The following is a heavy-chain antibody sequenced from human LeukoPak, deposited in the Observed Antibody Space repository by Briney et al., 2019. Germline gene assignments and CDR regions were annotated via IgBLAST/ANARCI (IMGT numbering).Heavy chain of an antibody. Sequence: SQTLSLTCTVSGGSISSGSYYWSWIRQPAGKGLEWIGRIYTSGSTNYNPSLKSRVTISVDTSKNQFSLKLSSVTAADTAVYYCARSPYYYSSGSYYNAVVNCMDVWGKGTTVTVSS. CDR2: IYTSGST. CDR1: GGSISSGSYY. J-gene: IGHJ6*03. D-gene: IGHD3-10*01. V-gene: IGHV4-61*02. CDR3: ARSPYYYSSGSYYNAVVNCMDV.